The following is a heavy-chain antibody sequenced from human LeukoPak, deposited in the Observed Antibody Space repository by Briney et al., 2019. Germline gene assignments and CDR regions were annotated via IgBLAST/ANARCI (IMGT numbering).Heavy chain of an antibody. V-gene: IGHV3-66*01. CDR3: AREAYSSGWYPFDY. Sequence: GGSLRLPCAASGFPVSSSYMTWVRQAPGKGLGWVSVIYSGGTTYYADSVKGRFTISRDNSKNTLYLQMNSLRAEDTAVYYCAREAYSSGWYPFDYWGQGTLVTVSS. CDR1: GFPVSSSY. J-gene: IGHJ4*02. D-gene: IGHD6-19*01. CDR2: IYSGGTT.